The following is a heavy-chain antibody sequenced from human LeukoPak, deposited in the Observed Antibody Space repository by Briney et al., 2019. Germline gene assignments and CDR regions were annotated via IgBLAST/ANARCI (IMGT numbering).Heavy chain of an antibody. CDR2: ISYSGNT. J-gene: IGHJ4*02. CDR3: ANYHDYSNFQGAYYLDY. V-gene: IGHV4-59*08. Sequence: SETLSLTCTVSGGSLSPYYWSWLRQPPGKGLEWIGYISYSGNTNYNPSLKSRVTISIDTSKNQFSLRLTSVTAADTAVYYCANYHDYSNFQGAYYLDYWGQGTLVTVSS. CDR1: GGSLSPYY. D-gene: IGHD4-11*01.